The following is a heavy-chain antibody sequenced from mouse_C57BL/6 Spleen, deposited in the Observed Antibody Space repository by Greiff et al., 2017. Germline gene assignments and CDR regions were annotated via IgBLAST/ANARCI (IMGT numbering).Heavy chain of an antibody. CDR3: ARGDGNYVYDAMDY. V-gene: IGHV1-42*01. CDR2: INPSTGGT. D-gene: IGHD2-1*01. Sequence: EVQGVESGPELVKPGASVKISCKASGYSFTGYYMNWVKQSPEKSLEWIGEINPSTGGTTYNQKFKAKATLTVDKSSSTAYMQLKSLTSEDSAVYYCARGDGNYVYDAMDYWGQGTSVTVSS. J-gene: IGHJ4*01. CDR1: GYSFTGYY.